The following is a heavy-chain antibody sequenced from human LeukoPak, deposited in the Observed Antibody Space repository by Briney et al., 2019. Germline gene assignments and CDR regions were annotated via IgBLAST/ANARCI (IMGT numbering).Heavy chain of an antibody. CDR2: SRAKGDSYST. V-gene: IGHV3-72*01. CDR1: GFPFSTYY. CDR3: AREYFYGMDV. J-gene: IGHJ6*02. Sequence: TGGSLRLSCAASGFPFSTYYMDWVRQAPGKGLEWVGLSRAKGDSYSTKYAASVGGRFSISRDESQNSMFLHMNSLKTEDTAVYFCAREYFYGMDVWGQGTTVTVSS.